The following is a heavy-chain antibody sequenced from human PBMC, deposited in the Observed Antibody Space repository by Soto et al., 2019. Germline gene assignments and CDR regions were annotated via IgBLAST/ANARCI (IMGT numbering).Heavy chain of an antibody. D-gene: IGHD6-6*01. CDR1: GFTFSSSA. CDR3: ARDPATYSSSSVWFDP. Sequence: GASVKVSCKASGFTFSSSAMQWVRQARGQRLEWIGWIVVGSGNTNYAQKFQERVSITRDTSTSTVYMELSSLRSEDTAVYYCARDPATYSSSSVWFDPWGQGTLVTVSS. CDR2: IVVGSGNT. V-gene: IGHV1-58*02. J-gene: IGHJ5*02.